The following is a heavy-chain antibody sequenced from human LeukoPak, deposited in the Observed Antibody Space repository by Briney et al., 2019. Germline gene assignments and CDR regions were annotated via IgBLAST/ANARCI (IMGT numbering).Heavy chain of an antibody. V-gene: IGHV3-23*01. J-gene: IGHJ4*02. CDR1: GFTFSSYA. CDR2: ISGSGGST. CDR3: AKDSKGVVVVPAATYYDILTGYSYFDY. D-gene: IGHD3-9*01. Sequence: GGSLRLSCAASGFTFSSYAMSWVRQAPGKGLEWVSAISGSGGSTYYADSVKGRFTISRDNSKNTLYLQMNSLRAEDTAVYYCAKDSKGVVVVPAATYYDILTGYSYFDYWGQGTLVTVSS.